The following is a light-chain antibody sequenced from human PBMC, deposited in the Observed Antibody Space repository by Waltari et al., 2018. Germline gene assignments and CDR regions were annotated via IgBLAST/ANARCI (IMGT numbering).Light chain of an antibody. CDR2: DAS. Sequence: EIVLTQSPATLSLSPGESATLSCRASHSVSRYLAWYQQRPGQAPRLLIFDASFRATGIPARFSGSGSETVFTLTISSLEPEDCAVYYCQQRSNWPLTFGGGTKVEIK. V-gene: IGKV3-11*01. CDR1: HSVSRY. CDR3: QQRSNWPLT. J-gene: IGKJ4*01.